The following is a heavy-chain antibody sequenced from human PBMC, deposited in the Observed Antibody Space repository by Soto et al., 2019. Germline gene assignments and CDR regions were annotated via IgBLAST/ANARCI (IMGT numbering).Heavy chain of an antibody. V-gene: IGHV3-23*01. J-gene: IGHJ1*01. CDR1: GFSFSTYA. CDR2: ISGSGGTT. Sequence: PGGSLRLSCAASGFSFSTYAMSWVRQAPGKGLEWVSGISGSGGTTYYADSVKGRFTISRDNSKNTLYLQVNSLRVEDTAVYYCAKDQAAAGTISRYFQHWGQGTLVTVS. D-gene: IGHD6-13*01. CDR3: AKDQAAAGTISRYFQH.